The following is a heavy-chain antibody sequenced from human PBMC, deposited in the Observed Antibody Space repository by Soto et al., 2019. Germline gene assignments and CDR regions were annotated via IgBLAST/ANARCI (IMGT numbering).Heavy chain of an antibody. CDR3: ARGEQYSGRIFDY. V-gene: IGHV6-1*01. CDR1: GDSVSSNSAA. Sequence: SQTLSLTCGISGDSVSSNSAAWNWLRQSPSRGLEWLGRTYYRSKWYNDYAVSVESRITINPDTSKNHFSLQLNFVTPEDTAVYFCARGEQYSGRIFDYWGQGTLGTVS. D-gene: IGHD1-26*01. J-gene: IGHJ4*02. CDR2: TYYRSKWYN.